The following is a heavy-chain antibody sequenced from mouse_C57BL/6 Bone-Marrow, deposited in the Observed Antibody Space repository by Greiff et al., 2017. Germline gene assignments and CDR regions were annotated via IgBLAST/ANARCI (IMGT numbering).Heavy chain of an antibody. V-gene: IGHV1-78*01. Sequence: VQLQQSDAVLVKPGASVKISCKVSGYTFTNHTIHWMKQWPGQGLEWIGYIYPRDGSTKYNEKFKGKATLNADKSSITAYMQLNSLTSEDSAVYLCARDDTTVVPYFDYWGQGTTLTVSS. CDR2: IYPRDGST. D-gene: IGHD1-1*01. CDR3: ARDDTTVVPYFDY. CDR1: GYTFTNHT. J-gene: IGHJ2*01.